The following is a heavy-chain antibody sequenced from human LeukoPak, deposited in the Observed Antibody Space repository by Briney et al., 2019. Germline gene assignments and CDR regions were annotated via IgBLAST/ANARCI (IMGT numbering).Heavy chain of an antibody. D-gene: IGHD6-19*01. Sequence: GSLRLSCAASGFTFSSYSMNWVRQAPGKGLEWVSGISGSGGSTYYADSVKGRFTISRDNFKNTLYVQMHSLRAEDTAVYYCAKAHSSGWYHFDYWGQGTLVAVSS. CDR2: ISGSGGST. CDR3: AKAHSSGWYHFDY. J-gene: IGHJ4*02. V-gene: IGHV3-23*01. CDR1: GFTFSSYS.